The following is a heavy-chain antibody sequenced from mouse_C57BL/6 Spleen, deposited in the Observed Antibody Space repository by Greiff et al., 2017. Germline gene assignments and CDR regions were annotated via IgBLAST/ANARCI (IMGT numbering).Heavy chain of an antibody. CDR3: ARPYGSSYAWFAY. Sequence: EVQRVESGGGLVKPGGSLKLSCAASGFTFSDYGMHWVRQAPEKGLEWVAYISSGSSTIYYADTVKGRFTISRDNAKNTLFLQMTSLRSEDTAMYYCARPYGSSYAWFAYWGQGTLVTVSA. D-gene: IGHD1-1*01. CDR1: GFTFSDYG. J-gene: IGHJ3*01. CDR2: ISSGSSTI. V-gene: IGHV5-17*01.